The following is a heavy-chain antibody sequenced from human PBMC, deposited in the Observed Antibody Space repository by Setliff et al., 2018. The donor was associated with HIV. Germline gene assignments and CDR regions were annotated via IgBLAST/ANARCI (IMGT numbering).Heavy chain of an antibody. J-gene: IGHJ3*02. Sequence: RLSCAASGFTFSDHYMNWVRQAPGKGLEWVSYISKSGDYSNYADSVRGRFTISRDNAKSSLYLQLNSLRAEDTAVYYCARDAAAPAAIEGAFDIWGQGTMVTVSS. CDR2: ISKSGDYS. CDR1: GFTFSDHY. CDR3: ARDAAAPAAIEGAFDI. D-gene: IGHD2-2*02. V-gene: IGHV3-11*06.